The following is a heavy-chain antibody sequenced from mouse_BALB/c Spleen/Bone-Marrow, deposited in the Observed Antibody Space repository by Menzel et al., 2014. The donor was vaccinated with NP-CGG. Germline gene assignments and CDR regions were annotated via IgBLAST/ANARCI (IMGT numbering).Heavy chain of an antibody. CDR1: GYTFTSYW. CDR2: IYPGDGDT. J-gene: IGHJ4*01. Sequence: QVQLQQSGAELAKPEDTVKLFGKASGYTFTSYWMQWVKQRHGQGLEWIGAIYPGDGDTRYTQKFKGKATLTADKSSSTAYMQLSNVTSADYTVYYCLRAEVNYSMDYWDQGTADTCSS. D-gene: IGHD2-1*01. CDR3: LRAEVNYSMDY. V-gene: IGHV1-87*01.